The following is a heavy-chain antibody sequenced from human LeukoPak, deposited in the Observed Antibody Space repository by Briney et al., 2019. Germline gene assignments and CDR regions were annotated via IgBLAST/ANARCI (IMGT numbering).Heavy chain of an antibody. CDR3: AREMPGIAAAGTGWFDP. CDR2: IYYSGST. V-gene: IGHV4-59*01. CDR1: GGSISSYY. J-gene: IGHJ5*02. Sequence: SETLSLTCTVSGGSISSYYWSWIRQPPGKGLEWIGYIYYSGSTNYNPSLKSRVTISVDTSKKQFSLKLSSVTAADTAVYYCAREMPGIAAAGTGWFDPWGQGTLVTVSS. D-gene: IGHD6-13*01.